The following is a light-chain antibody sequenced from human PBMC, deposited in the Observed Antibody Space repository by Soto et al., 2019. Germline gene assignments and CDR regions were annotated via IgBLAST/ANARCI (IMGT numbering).Light chain of an antibody. V-gene: IGKV4-1*01. CDR2: WAS. Sequence: DIVMTQSPDSLAVSLGERATINCKSSQSVLYSSNNKNYLAWYQQKPGQPPKLLIYWASTRESGVPDRFSGSASGTDFTLTISSLQAEDVAVYYCQQYYSTPPLTFGQGTKVEIK. CDR3: QQYYSTPPLT. CDR1: QSVLYSSNNKNY. J-gene: IGKJ1*01.